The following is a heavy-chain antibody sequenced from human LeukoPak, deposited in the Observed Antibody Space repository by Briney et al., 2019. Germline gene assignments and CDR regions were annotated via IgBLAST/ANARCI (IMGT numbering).Heavy chain of an antibody. D-gene: IGHD3-22*01. CDR3: ARAPLYYYDSSGYPVYYFDY. J-gene: IGHJ4*02. CDR1: GGSISSYY. V-gene: IGHV4-4*07. Sequence: SETLSLTCTVSGGSISSYYWSWIRQPAGKGLEWIGRICTSGSTYYNPSLKSRVTISVDTSKNQFSLKLSSVTAADTAVYYCARAPLYYYDSSGYPVYYFDYWGQGTLVTVSS. CDR2: ICTSGST.